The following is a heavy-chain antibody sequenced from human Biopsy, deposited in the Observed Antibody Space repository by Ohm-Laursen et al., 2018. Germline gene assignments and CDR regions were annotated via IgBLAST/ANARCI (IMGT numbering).Heavy chain of an antibody. J-gene: IGHJ4*02. CDR2: INPKSGGT. Sequence: ASVKVSCNTSGYTFTGYYLHWVRQAPGQGLEWMGWINPKSGGTHYLEKFRGRVTMTRDTSISTAYMEVSSLRSDDTAVYYCAIDGNDFLTDYLKIDQWGQGTLVTVSS. CDR3: AIDGNDFLTDYLKIDQ. D-gene: IGHD3-9*01. CDR1: GYTFTGYY. V-gene: IGHV1-2*02.